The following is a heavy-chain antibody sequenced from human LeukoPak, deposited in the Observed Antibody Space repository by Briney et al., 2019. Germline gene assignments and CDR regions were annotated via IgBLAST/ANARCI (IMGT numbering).Heavy chain of an antibody. V-gene: IGHV3-30*18. J-gene: IGHJ6*04. CDR3: AKDLTTVTA. Sequence: GGSLRLSCAASGFTFSSYGMHWVRQAPGKGLEWVAVISYDGSNKYYADSVKGRFTISRDNSKNTLYLQMNSLRAEDTAVYYCAKDLTTVTAWGKGTTVTVSS. CDR2: ISYDGSNK. CDR1: GFTFSSYG. D-gene: IGHD4-11*01.